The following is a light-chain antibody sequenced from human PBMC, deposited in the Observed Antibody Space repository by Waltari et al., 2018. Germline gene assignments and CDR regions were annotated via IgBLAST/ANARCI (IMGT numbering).Light chain of an antibody. CDR2: DVS. CDR3: CAYANTSYFYLV. Sequence: QSALTQPRSVSGSPGQSVTIPCTGTSSDVGGNNHVSWYQQRPGKAPKLMIYDVSKRPSAVPDRFSGSKSGNTASLTISGLQAEDEADYYCCAYANTSYFYLVFGGGTELTVL. V-gene: IGLV2-11*01. J-gene: IGLJ2*01. CDR1: SSDVGGNNH.